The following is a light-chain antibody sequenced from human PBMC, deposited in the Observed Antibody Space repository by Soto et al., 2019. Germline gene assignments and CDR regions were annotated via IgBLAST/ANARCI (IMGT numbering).Light chain of an antibody. CDR3: SSKTSSTTV. CDR2: EVS. V-gene: IGLV2-14*01. CDR1: SSDVGGYNY. J-gene: IGLJ2*01. Sequence: QSALTQPASVSGSPGQSITISCTGTSSDVGGYNYVSWYQQHPGKAPKLMIYEVSNRPSGVSNRFSGSKSGNTASLTISGLKVEDGANYYSSSKTSSTTVFGGGTNPTVL.